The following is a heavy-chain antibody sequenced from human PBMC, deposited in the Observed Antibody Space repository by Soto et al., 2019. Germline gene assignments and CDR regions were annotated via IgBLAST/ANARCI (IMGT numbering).Heavy chain of an antibody. CDR3: ARTMVRGGMTLQHDYYMDV. Sequence: QVQLVESGGGLVKPGGSLRLSCAASGFTFSDYYMSWIRQAPGKGLEWVSYISSSGSTIYYADSVKGRFTISRDNAKNALYLQMNSLRAEDTAVYYCARTMVRGGMTLQHDYYMDVWGKGTTVTVSS. J-gene: IGHJ6*03. CDR2: ISSSGSTI. D-gene: IGHD3-10*01. V-gene: IGHV3-11*01. CDR1: GFTFSDYY.